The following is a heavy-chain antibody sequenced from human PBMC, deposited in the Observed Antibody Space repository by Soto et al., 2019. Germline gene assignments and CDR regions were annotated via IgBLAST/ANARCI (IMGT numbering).Heavy chain of an antibody. Sequence: GGSLRLSCAPSVFTFSSYSMNWVRQAPGKGLEWVSSISSSSSYIYYADSVKGRFTISRDNAKNSLYLQTNSLRAEDTAVYYCARDLIGRNGGVVPAAIVYSQHWGKGTLVTVTS. D-gene: IGHD2-2*01. CDR2: ISSSSSYI. J-gene: IGHJ1*01. V-gene: IGHV3-21*01. CDR1: VFTFSSYS. CDR3: ARDLIGRNGGVVPAAIVYSQH.